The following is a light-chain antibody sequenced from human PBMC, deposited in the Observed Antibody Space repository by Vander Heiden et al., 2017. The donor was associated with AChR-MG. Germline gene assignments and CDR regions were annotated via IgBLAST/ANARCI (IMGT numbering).Light chain of an antibody. Sequence: QSVLTQPPSVSGAPGQRVTISCTGSSSNIGAGYDVHWYHQLPETAPKLLIYDNNNRPSGVPDRFSASKSGTSASLAITGLQAEDEADYYCQSYDTSLSGWVFGGGTKLTVL. V-gene: IGLV1-40*01. CDR1: SSNIGAGYD. CDR3: QSYDTSLSGWV. J-gene: IGLJ3*02. CDR2: DNN.